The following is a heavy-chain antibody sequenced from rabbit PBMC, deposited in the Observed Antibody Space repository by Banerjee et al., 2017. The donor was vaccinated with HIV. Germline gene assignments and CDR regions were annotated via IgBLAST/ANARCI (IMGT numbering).Heavy chain of an antibody. V-gene: IGHV1S45*01. CDR3: ARDDGGYGNYGYNM. Sequence: QEQLEESGGDLVKPEGSLTLTCTASGFSFSSSQWMSWVRQAPGKGLEWIGTIYGGSSGSTYYASWAKGRFTISKTSSTTVTLQMTSVTHADTATYFCARDDGGYGNYGYNMWGQGTLVTVS. CDR2: IYGGSSGST. J-gene: IGHJ3*01. CDR1: GFSFSSSQW. D-gene: IGHD6-1*01.